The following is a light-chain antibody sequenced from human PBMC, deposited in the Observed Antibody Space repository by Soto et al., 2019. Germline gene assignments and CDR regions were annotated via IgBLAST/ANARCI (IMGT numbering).Light chain of an antibody. V-gene: IGKV1-5*03. Sequence: IQMTQSPSTLSSSVGDRVTITCRASQSIDNWLAWYQQKPGKAPKLLIYKTSNLESGVPSRFSGSGSGTEFTLTISSLQPDDFATYYCQQYNSYSETFGQGTKVDIK. J-gene: IGKJ1*01. CDR1: QSIDNW. CDR2: KTS. CDR3: QQYNSYSET.